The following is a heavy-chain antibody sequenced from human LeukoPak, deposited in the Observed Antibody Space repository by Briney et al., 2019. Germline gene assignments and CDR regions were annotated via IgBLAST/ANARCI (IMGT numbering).Heavy chain of an antibody. D-gene: IGHD6-13*01. V-gene: IGHV4-34*01. J-gene: IGHJ4*02. Sequence: SETLSLTCAVYGGSFSGYYWSWIRQPPGKGLEWIGKINHSGSTNYNPSLKSRVTISVDTSKNQFSLKLSSVTAADTAVYYCARSFSSWYYFDYWGQGTLVTVSS. CDR2: INHSGST. CDR1: GGSFSGYY. CDR3: ARSFSSWYYFDY.